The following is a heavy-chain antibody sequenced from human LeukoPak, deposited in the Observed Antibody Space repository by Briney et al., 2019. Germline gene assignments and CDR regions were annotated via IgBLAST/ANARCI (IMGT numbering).Heavy chain of an antibody. Sequence: ASVKVSCTASGYTFTSYGISWVRQAPGQGLEWMGWISAYNGNTNYAQKLQGRVTMTTDTSTSTAYMELRSLRSDDTAVYYCAREGGATIFGVVTGPGLGYYYYMDVWGKGTTVTVSS. D-gene: IGHD3-3*01. CDR2: ISAYNGNT. CDR3: AREGGATIFGVVTGPGLGYYYYMDV. V-gene: IGHV1-18*01. CDR1: GYTFTSYG. J-gene: IGHJ6*03.